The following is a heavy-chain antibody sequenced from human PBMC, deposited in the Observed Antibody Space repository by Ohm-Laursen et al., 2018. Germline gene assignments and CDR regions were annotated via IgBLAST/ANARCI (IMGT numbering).Heavy chain of an antibody. CDR3: ARGILDFWSGYEAPYYYGMDV. D-gene: IGHD3-3*01. CDR2: ISSSGSTI. CDR1: GFTFSDYY. V-gene: IGHV3-11*04. J-gene: IGHJ6*02. Sequence: SLRLSCAASGFTFSDYYMSWIRQAPGKGLEWVSYISSSGSTIYYADSVKGRFTISRENAKNSLYLQMNSLRAGDTAVYYCARGILDFWSGYEAPYYYGMDVWGQGTTVTVSS.